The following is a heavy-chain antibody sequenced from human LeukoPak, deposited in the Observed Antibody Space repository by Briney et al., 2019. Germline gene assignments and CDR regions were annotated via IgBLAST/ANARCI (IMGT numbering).Heavy chain of an antibody. CDR1: GGSISATNW. CDR2: VHLDGRS. D-gene: IGHD2/OR15-2a*01. V-gene: IGHV4-4*02. CDR3: AREGGFYRPLDY. J-gene: IGHJ4*02. Sequence: SETLSLICDVSGGSISATNWWTWVRQPPGGGLEWIGEVHLDGRSHYSPSLESRVTMSADMSENHISLHLTSVTAADTAVYYCAREGGFYRPLDYTGPGTLVIVSS.